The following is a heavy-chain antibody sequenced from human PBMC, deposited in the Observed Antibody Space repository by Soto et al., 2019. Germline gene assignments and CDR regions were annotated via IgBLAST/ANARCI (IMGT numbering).Heavy chain of an antibody. CDR3: GTQRGGGGY. D-gene: IGHD6-25*01. CDR1: GFTVSNNY. J-gene: IGHJ4*02. V-gene: IGHV3-53*01. Sequence: EVQLVESGGGLIQPGGSLRLSCAVSGFTVSNNYMSWVRQAPGKGLEGVSVIYSGGYTAYGDSVKGRFTISRDNSKNTLNQQKKTQSAHPAAVYFWGTQRGGGGYWGQGTLVTVSS. CDR2: IYSGGYT.